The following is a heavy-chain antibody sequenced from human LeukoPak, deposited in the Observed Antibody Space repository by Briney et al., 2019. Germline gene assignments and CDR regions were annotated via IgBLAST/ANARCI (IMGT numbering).Heavy chain of an antibody. CDR3: VRSPTYYNMDV. Sequence: PGESLRLSCAASGFTFSNHVIHWVRQAPGKGLGWLAVILYDGTNKNYADSVKGRFTISRDHSQSTVDLHMNTLRGADTAVYYCVRSPTYYNMDVWGKGTTVTVSS. J-gene: IGHJ6*03. CDR1: GFTFSNHV. V-gene: IGHV3-30*04. CDR2: ILYDGTNK.